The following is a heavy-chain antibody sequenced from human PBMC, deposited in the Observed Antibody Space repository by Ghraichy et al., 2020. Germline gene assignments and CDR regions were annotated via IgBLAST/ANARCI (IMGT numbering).Heavy chain of an antibody. J-gene: IGHJ4*02. V-gene: IGHV4-39*01. Sequence: SQTLSLTCTVSGDSISSTTYYWGWIRQPPGKGLEWIGSIYFSGSTYYNPSLKSRVTISVDTSENQFSLKLSSVTAADTAVYYCARLKSQTTYYYDSSGYKYYFENWGQGTLVTVSS. CDR3: ARLKSQTTYYYDSSGYKYYFEN. CDR1: GDSISSTTYY. D-gene: IGHD3-22*01. CDR2: IYFSGST.